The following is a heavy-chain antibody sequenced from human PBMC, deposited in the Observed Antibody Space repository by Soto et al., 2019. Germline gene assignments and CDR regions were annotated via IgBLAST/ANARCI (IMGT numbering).Heavy chain of an antibody. CDR3: ARDSHYDSSGYYPRAFDI. D-gene: IGHD3-22*01. Sequence: QVQLQESGPGLVKPSQTLSLTCTVSGGSISSGGYYWSWIRQHPGKGLEWIGYIYYSGSTYYNPSLKSRVTISVDTSKNQFSLKLSSVAAADTAVDYCARDSHYDSSGYYPRAFDIWGQGTMVTVSS. CDR1: GGSISSGGYY. J-gene: IGHJ3*02. CDR2: IYYSGST. V-gene: IGHV4-31*03.